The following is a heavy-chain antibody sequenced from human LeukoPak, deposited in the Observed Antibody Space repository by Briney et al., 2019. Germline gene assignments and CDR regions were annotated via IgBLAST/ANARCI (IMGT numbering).Heavy chain of an antibody. CDR2: IIPIFGTA. CDR1: GGTFSSYA. CDR3: AREGQPPYNWFDP. V-gene: IGHV1-69*13. D-gene: IGHD5-18*01. Sequence: ASVKVSCKASGGTFSSYAISWVRQAPGQGLEWMGGIIPIFGTANYAQKFQGRVTITADESTSTAYMELSSLRSEDTAMYYCAREGQPPYNWFDPWGQGTLVTVSS. J-gene: IGHJ5*02.